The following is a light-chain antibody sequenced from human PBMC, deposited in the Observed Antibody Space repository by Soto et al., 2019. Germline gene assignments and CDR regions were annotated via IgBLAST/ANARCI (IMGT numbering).Light chain of an antibody. J-gene: IGLJ2*01. CDR3: CSYAGSSSVV. Sequence: QSALTQPDSVSGSPGQSITISCTGTSSDVGSYTLVSWYQQYPGKAPKLMIYEGSKRPSLVSNRFSASKSGNTASLTISGLQAEDEADYYCCSYAGSSSVVFGGGTKLTVL. CDR2: EGS. V-gene: IGLV2-23*01. CDR1: SSDVGSYTL.